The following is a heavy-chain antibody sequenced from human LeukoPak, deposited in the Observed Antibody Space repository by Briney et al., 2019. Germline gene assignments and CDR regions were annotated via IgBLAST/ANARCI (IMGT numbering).Heavy chain of an antibody. CDR2: IKQDGSEK. V-gene: IGHV3-7*01. J-gene: IGHJ4*02. Sequence: PGGSLRLSCAASGFTFSSYWMSWVRQAPGKGLEWVANIKQDGSEKYYVDSVKGRFTISRDNAKNSLYLQMNSLRAEDTAVYYCARGQRFLRLPPDYWGQGALVTVSS. CDR1: GFTFSSYW. D-gene: IGHD2-21*01. CDR3: ARGQRFLRLPPDY.